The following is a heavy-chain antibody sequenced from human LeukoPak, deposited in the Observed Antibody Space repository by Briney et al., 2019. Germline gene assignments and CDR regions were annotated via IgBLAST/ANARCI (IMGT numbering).Heavy chain of an antibody. CDR1: GGSISSYY. CDR2: IYTSGST. Sequence: PPETLSLTCTVSGGSISSYYWSWIRQPAGKGLEWIGRIYTSGSTNYNPSLKSRVTMSVDTSKNQFSLKLSSVTAADTAVYYCARAPYYDFWSGYYTLDYWGQGTLVTVSS. V-gene: IGHV4-4*07. CDR3: ARAPYYDFWSGYYTLDY. D-gene: IGHD3-3*01. J-gene: IGHJ4*02.